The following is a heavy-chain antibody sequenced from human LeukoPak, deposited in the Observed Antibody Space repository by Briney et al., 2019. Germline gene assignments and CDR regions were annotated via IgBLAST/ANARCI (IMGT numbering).Heavy chain of an antibody. V-gene: IGHV7-4-1*02. CDR3: AREKAAAGNQDYFDY. CDR2: INTNTGNP. J-gene: IGHJ4*02. Sequence: ASVKVSCNASGYTFTSYAMNWVRQAPGQGLEWMGWINTNTGNPTYAQGFTGRFVFSLDTSVSTAYLQISSLKAEDTAVYYCAREKAAAGNQDYFDYWGQGTLVTVSS. D-gene: IGHD6-13*01. CDR1: GYTFTSYA.